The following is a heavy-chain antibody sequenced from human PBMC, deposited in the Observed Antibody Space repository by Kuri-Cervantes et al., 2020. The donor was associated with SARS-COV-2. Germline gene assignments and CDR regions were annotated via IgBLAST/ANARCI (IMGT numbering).Heavy chain of an antibody. CDR3: ARVEYYDSSGYYA. J-gene: IGHJ4*02. CDR1: GFIFSDYY. D-gene: IGHD3-22*01. Sequence: GGSLRLSCTASGFIFSDYYMTWIRQAPGKGLEWVSNIGPSGTTKYYADSVKGRFTISRDNSKSTLYLQMNSLRAEDTAVYYCARVEYYDSSGYYAWGQGTLVTVSS. V-gene: IGHV3-11*04. CDR2: IGPSGTTK.